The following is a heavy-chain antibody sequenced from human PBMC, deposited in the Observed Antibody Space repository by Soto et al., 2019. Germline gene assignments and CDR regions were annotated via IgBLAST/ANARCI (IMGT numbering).Heavy chain of an antibody. J-gene: IGHJ5*02. V-gene: IGHV1-8*01. CDR3: AIGNRYCSGGSCYNWFDP. D-gene: IGHD2-15*01. CDR1: GYTFTSYD. CDR2: MNPNSGNT. Sequence: ASVKVSCKASGYTFTSYDINWVRQATGQGLEWMGWMNPNSGNTGYAQKFQGRVTMTRNTSISTAYMELNSLRSEDTAVYYCAIGNRYCSGGSCYNWFDPWGQGTLVTVSS.